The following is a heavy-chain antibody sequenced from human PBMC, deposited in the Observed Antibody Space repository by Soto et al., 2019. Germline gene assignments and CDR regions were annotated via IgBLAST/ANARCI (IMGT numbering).Heavy chain of an antibody. D-gene: IGHD4-17*01. J-gene: IGHJ3*01. CDR1: GGSIISSNY. Sequence: QVQLRQSGPGLVKPSGTLSLTCTVSGGSIISSNYWTWVRQSPGKGLEWIGEIYNSGGTDYNPSLKGRVTITLDRSQNQFSLNLTSVTAADTAAYYCASSYGDYTPRRADVFHLWGHGTMVIVSS. V-gene: IGHV4-4*02. CDR3: ASSYGDYTPRRADVFHL. CDR2: IYNSGGT.